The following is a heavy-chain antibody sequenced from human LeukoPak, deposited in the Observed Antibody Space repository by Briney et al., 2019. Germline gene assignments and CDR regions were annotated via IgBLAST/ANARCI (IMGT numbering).Heavy chain of an antibody. CDR1: GYTFTRYY. D-gene: IGHD1-26*01. Sequence: ASVKVSCKASGYTFTRYYMHWVRQAPGQGLEWMGRINPNSGGTNYAQKFQGRVTMTRDTSISTAYMELSRLRSDDTAVYYCARDPSSGVGATMWGQGTLVTVSS. CDR3: ARDPSSGVGATM. J-gene: IGHJ4*02. CDR2: INPNSGGT. V-gene: IGHV1-2*06.